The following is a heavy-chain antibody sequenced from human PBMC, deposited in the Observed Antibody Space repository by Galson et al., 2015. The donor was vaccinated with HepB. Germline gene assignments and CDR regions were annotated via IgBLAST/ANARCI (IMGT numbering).Heavy chain of an antibody. CDR1: GYTFSSYG. CDR3: VRDSRYSSDSHPTPYFDF. J-gene: IGHJ4*02. Sequence: SVKVSCKASGYTFSSYGISWVRQAPGQGLEWMGWISAYNGYTNNAQKLQGRIIMSRDTSTSTAYMDLTSLTSEDTAVYYCVRDSRYSSDSHPTPYFDFWGQGTLVTVSS. CDR2: ISAYNGYT. V-gene: IGHV1-18*01. D-gene: IGHD3-22*01.